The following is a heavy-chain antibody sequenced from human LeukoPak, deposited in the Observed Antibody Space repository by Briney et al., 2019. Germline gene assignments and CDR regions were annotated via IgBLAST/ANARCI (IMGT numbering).Heavy chain of an antibody. CDR1: GGTFSSYA. Sequence: ASVKVSCKASGGTFSSYAISWVRQAPGQGLEWMGWISAYNGNTNYAQKLQGRVTMTTDTSTSTAYMELRSLRSDDTAVYYCARVVLRFLEWLPSFDYWGQGTLVTVSS. CDR2: ISAYNGNT. CDR3: ARVVLRFLEWLPSFDY. D-gene: IGHD3-3*01. J-gene: IGHJ4*02. V-gene: IGHV1-18*01.